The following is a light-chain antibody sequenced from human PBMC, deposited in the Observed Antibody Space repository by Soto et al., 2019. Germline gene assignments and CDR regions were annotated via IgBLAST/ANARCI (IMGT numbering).Light chain of an antibody. CDR2: AAS. CDR3: QQLNTYPVT. J-gene: IGKJ4*01. V-gene: IGKV1-9*01. CDR1: RGISRY. Sequence: GDSVTITCRASRGISRYLAWYQQKPGRAPQLLISAASTLQSGVPSRFSGSGSGTHFTLVISSLQPEDFATYYCQQLNTYPVTFGGGTKVDIK.